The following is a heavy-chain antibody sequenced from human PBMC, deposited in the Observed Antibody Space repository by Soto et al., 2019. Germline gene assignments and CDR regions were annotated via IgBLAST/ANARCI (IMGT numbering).Heavy chain of an antibody. CDR2: IYYSGST. D-gene: IGHD6-19*01. CDR3: ARVSSGWSLRALYYFDY. Sequence: SDTLSLTCTVSGGSLSSYYWSWIRQPPGKGLEWIGYIYYSGSTNYNPSLKSRVTISVDTSKNQFSLKLSSVTAADTAVYYCARVSSGWSLRALYYFDYWGQGTLVTVSS. CDR1: GGSLSSYY. V-gene: IGHV4-59*01. J-gene: IGHJ4*02.